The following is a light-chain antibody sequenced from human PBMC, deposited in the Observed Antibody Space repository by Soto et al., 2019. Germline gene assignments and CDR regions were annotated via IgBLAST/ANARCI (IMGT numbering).Light chain of an antibody. Sequence: EIVLTQSPPTLSLSPGERATLSCRASQSISSYLAWYQQKPGQAPRLLIYDASNRATGIPARFSGSGSGADFTLTISGLESEDLAVYFCQQRSNWPFTFGGGTRVEIK. CDR3: QQRSNWPFT. J-gene: IGKJ4*01. CDR1: QSISSY. CDR2: DAS. V-gene: IGKV3-11*01.